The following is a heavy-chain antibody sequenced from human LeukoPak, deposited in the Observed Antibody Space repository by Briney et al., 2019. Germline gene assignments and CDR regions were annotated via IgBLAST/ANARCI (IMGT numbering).Heavy chain of an antibody. CDR1: GITVSTNY. V-gene: IGHV3-66*01. CDR2: IYSSGNT. Sequence: SGGSLRLSCAVSGITVSTNYMSWVRQAPGKGLEWVSVIYSSGNTYYAYSVKGRFTISRDNSNNTLYLQITSLRAEDTAVYYCASMVRGTASGYWGQGTLVTVSS. D-gene: IGHD3-10*01. CDR3: ASMVRGTASGY. J-gene: IGHJ4*02.